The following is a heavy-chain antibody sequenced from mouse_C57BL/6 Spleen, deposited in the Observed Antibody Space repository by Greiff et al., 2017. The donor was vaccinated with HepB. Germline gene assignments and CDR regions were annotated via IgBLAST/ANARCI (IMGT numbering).Heavy chain of an antibody. CDR3: ARAWLGAMDY. V-gene: IGHV1-64*01. D-gene: IGHD2-2*01. J-gene: IGHJ4*01. CDR1: GYTFTSYW. CDR2: IQPIIGST. Sequence: VQLQQPGAELVKPGASVKLSCKASGYTFTSYWMHWVKQRPGQGREWIGMIQPIIGSTNYNEKFKSKATLPVDKSSSTAYMQLSSLTSEDSAVYYGARAWLGAMDYWGQGTSVTVSS.